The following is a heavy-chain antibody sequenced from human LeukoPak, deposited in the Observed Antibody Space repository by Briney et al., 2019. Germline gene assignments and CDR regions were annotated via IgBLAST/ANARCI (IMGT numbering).Heavy chain of an antibody. CDR1: GFTFSSYS. CDR2: ISSSSSYI. Sequence: PGGSLRLSCAASGFTFSSYSMNWVRQAPGKGLEWVSSISSSSSYIYYADSVKGRFTISRDNAKNSLYLLMNSLRAEDTAVYYCARGGSTSCCHFDYWGQGTLVTVSS. J-gene: IGHJ4*02. V-gene: IGHV3-21*01. CDR3: ARGGSTSCCHFDY. D-gene: IGHD2-2*01.